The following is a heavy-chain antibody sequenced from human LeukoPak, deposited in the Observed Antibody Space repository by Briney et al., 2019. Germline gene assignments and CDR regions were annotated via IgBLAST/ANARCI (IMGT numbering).Heavy chain of an antibody. CDR3: ARQPHRDPIAAAGIYWYFDL. V-gene: IGHV4-39*01. D-gene: IGHD6-13*01. Sequence: SETLSLTCTVSGGSISSSSYYWGWIRQPPGKGLEWIGSIYYSGSTYYNPSLKSRVTISVDTSKNQFSLKLSSVTAADTAVYYCARQPHRDPIAAAGIYWYFDLWGRGTLVTVSS. CDR1: GGSISSSSYY. CDR2: IYYSGST. J-gene: IGHJ2*01.